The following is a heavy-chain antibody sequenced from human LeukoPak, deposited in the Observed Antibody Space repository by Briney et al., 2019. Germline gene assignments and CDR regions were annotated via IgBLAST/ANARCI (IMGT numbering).Heavy chain of an antibody. CDR2: ISSGSSYT. V-gene: IGHV3-11*05. CDR3: ARGNLVSPRPHLDY. CDR1: GFTFSDYY. J-gene: IGHJ4*02. D-gene: IGHD3-10*01. Sequence: GGSLRLSCAASGFTFSDYYMSWIRQAPGKGLEWVSYISSGSSYTNYADSVKGRFTISRDNAKNSLYLQMNSLRAEDTAVYYCARGNLVSPRPHLDYWGQGTLVTVSS.